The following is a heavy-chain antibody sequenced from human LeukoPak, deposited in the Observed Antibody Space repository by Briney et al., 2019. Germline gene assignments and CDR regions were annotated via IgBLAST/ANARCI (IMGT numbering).Heavy chain of an antibody. D-gene: IGHD3-22*01. CDR2: FDPEDGET. CDR3: ATVGDSSGYYYEGDY. V-gene: IGHV1-24*01. J-gene: IGHJ4*02. CDR1: GGTFSSYA. Sequence: SVKVSCKASGGTFSSYAISWVRQAPGKGLEWMGGFDPEDGETIYAQKFQGRVTMTEDTSTDTAYMELSSLRSEDTAVYYCATVGDSSGYYYEGDYWGQGTLVTVSS.